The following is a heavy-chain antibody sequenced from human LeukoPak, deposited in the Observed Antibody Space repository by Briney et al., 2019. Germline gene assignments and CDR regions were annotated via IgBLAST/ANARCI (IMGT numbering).Heavy chain of an antibody. CDR2: ISSSGSTI. Sequence: PGGSLRLSCAASGFTFSDYYMSWIRQAPGKGLEWVSYISSSGSTIYYADSVKGRFTISRDNAKNSLYLQMNSLRAEDTAVYYCARDLYYDSSGYYYPYYYYGMDVWGQGTTVTVSS. CDR3: ARDLYYDSSGYYYPYYYYGMDV. CDR1: GFTFSDYY. D-gene: IGHD3-22*01. V-gene: IGHV3-11*04. J-gene: IGHJ6*02.